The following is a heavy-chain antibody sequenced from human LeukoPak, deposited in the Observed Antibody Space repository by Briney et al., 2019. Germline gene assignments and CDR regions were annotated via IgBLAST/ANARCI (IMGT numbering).Heavy chain of an antibody. CDR1: RFTFSSYA. D-gene: IGHD3-9*01. J-gene: IGHJ4*02. CDR3: VKDGGLRYFDWYIDY. CDR2: VSGSGGST. V-gene: IGHV3-23*01. Sequence: GGSLRLSCAASRFTFSSYAMSWVRQAPGKGLEWVSAVSGSGGSTYYADSVKGRFTISRDNSKNTLYLQMSSLRAEDTAVYYCVKDGGLRYFDWYIDYWGQGTLVTVSS.